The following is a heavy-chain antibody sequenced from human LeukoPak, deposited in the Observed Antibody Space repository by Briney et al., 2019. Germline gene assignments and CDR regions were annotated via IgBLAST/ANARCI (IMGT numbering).Heavy chain of an antibody. V-gene: IGHV3-30*18. CDR1: GFTFSSYG. J-gene: IGHJ4*02. CDR2: ISYDGSNK. Sequence: GGSLRLSCAASGFTFSSYGMHWVRQAPGKGLEWVAVISYDGSNKYYADSVKGRFTISRDNSKNTLYLRMNSLRAEDTAVYYCAKDRVPYGEFDYWGQGTLVTVSS. D-gene: IGHD4-17*01. CDR3: AKDRVPYGEFDY.